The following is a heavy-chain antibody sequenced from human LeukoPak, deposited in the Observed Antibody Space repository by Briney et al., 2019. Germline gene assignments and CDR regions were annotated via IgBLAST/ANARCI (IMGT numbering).Heavy chain of an antibody. Sequence: PGGSLRLSCAASGFTFSSYWMNWARQAPGKGLEWVASINHNGNVNYYVDSVKGRFTISRDNSKNTLYLQMNSLRAEDTAVYYCAALGYGSSWYSLQYNWFDPWGQGTLVTVSS. CDR2: INHNGNVN. CDR1: GFTFSSYW. CDR3: AALGYGSSWYSLQYNWFDP. D-gene: IGHD6-13*01. V-gene: IGHV3-7*03. J-gene: IGHJ5*02.